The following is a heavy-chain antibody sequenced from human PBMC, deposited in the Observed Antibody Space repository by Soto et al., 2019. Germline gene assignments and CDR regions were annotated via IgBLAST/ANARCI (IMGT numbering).Heavy chain of an antibody. CDR2: VFWDGGE. J-gene: IGHJ4*02. D-gene: IGHD1-26*01. Sequence: QITLRESGTSLVKPTETLTLTCTFSGFSLTTTGVGVGWIRQPPGKALEWLAVVFWDGGERYSPSLKSRVTITKDTSKDQVVLTMTNMDPADTATYYCTQVYGSGSWGWYFHSWGQGTLVTVSS. V-gene: IGHV2-5*02. CDR1: GFSLTTTGVG. CDR3: TQVYGSGSWGWYFHS.